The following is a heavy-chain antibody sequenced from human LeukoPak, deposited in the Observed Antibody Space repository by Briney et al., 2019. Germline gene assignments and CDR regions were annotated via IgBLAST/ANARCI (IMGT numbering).Heavy chain of an antibody. CDR2: MNPNSGAT. D-gene: IGHD6-19*01. CDR3: ARALYSSGWYIDY. J-gene: IGHJ4*02. CDR1: GYTFTSYD. V-gene: IGHV1-8*01. Sequence: ASVKVSCKASGYTFTSYDINWLRQATGQGPEWMGWMNPNSGATGYAQKFQGRVTITRDTSASTAYMELSSLRSEDTAVYYCARALYSSGWYIDYWGQGTLVTVSS.